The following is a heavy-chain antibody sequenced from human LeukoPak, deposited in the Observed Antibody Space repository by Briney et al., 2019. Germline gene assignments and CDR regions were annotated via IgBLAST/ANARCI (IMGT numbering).Heavy chain of an antibody. CDR2: IYSGGNT. V-gene: IGHV3-53*01. CDR1: GFTVSSNS. D-gene: IGHD6-19*01. Sequence: PGGSLRLSCTVSGFTVSSNSWSWVRQAPGKGLEWVSFIYSGGNTHYSDSVKGRFTLSRDNSKNTLYLQMNSLRAEDTAVYYCTRISSGWWDDYWGQGTLVTVSS. J-gene: IGHJ4*02. CDR3: TRISSGWWDDY.